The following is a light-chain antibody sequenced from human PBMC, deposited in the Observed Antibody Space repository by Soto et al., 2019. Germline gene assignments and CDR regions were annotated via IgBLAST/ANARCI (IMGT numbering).Light chain of an antibody. CDR3: QQRSNWPHSIT. Sequence: DIQMTQSPSTLSASVGDRVTITCRASQSISSWLAWYQQKPGKAPKLLIYDASSLESGVPSRFSGSGSGTEFTLTISSLQPDDFATYYCQQRSNWPHSITFGQGTRLEIK. J-gene: IGKJ5*01. CDR1: QSISSW. CDR2: DAS. V-gene: IGKV1-5*01.